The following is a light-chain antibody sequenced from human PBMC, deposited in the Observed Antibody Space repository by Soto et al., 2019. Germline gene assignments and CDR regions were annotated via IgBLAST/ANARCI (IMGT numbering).Light chain of an antibody. J-gene: IGKJ3*01. CDR3: QHYGTSAL. CDR2: GAS. V-gene: IGKV3-20*01. Sequence: EIVLTQSPGTLSLSPGERATLSCRASESVSSSFLAWYQQKPGQATRLLIYGASGRATGIPDRFSVSASGTDFPLTISRLEPEDFAVYYCQHYGTSALFGPGTKVDIK. CDR1: ESVSSSF.